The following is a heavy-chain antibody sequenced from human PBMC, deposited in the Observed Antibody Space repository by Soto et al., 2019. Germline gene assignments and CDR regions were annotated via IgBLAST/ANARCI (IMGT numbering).Heavy chain of an antibody. CDR3: ASRFSSGWYFRFHAEYFQH. J-gene: IGHJ1*01. Sequence: GGSLRLSCAASGFTFSSYWMSWVRQAPGKGLEWVANIKQDGSEKYYVDSVKGRFTISRDNAKNSLYLQMNSLRAEDTAVYYCASRFSSGWYFRFHAEYFQHWGQGTLVTVSS. CDR2: IKQDGSEK. V-gene: IGHV3-7*05. D-gene: IGHD6-19*01. CDR1: GFTFSSYW.